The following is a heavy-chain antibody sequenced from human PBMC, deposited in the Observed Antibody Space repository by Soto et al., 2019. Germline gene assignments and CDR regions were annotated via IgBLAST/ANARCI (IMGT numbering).Heavy chain of an antibody. J-gene: IGHJ4*02. D-gene: IGHD3-10*01. CDR2: ISGSGGST. V-gene: IGHV3-23*01. CDR1: GFTFWNYF. CDR3: AKDYYGSGSYYSFDY. Sequence: PGGSLRPSPFTSGFTFWNYFLSRGRQAPGKGLEWVSAISGSGGSTYYADSVKGRFTISRDNSKNTLYLQMNSLRAEDTAVYYCAKDYYGSGSYYSFDYWGQGTLVTVSS.